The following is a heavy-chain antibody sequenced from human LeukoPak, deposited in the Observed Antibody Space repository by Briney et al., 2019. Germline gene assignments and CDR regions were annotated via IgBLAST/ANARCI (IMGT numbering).Heavy chain of an antibody. V-gene: IGHV3-23*01. CDR3: AKSHSVGYRGYFDS. CDR2: INARGSHT. Sequence: PGGFLRLSCSASGFTFSSSAMTWVRQAPGTGLEWVSAINARGSHTYYADSVKGRFTISRDNSKNTLSLQMNSLRADDTAVYYCAKSHSVGYRGYFDSWGQGALVTVSS. D-gene: IGHD5-18*01. J-gene: IGHJ4*02. CDR1: GFTFSSSA.